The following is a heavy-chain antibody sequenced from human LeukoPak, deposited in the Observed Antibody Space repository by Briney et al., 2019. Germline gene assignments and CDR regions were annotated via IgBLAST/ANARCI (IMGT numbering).Heavy chain of an antibody. V-gene: IGHV3-23*01. CDR2: ISDNSGTR. J-gene: IGHJ4*02. Sequence: GGSLRLSCAASGFAFSTYAMSWVRQAPGKGLEWVSVISDNSGTRYYADSVKGRLTISRDNSKNTLYLQMNSLRAEDTAIYYCAKDRTQRGSSGFFDYWGQGTLVTVSS. CDR3: AKDRTQRGSSGFFDY. D-gene: IGHD3-10*01. CDR1: GFAFSTYA.